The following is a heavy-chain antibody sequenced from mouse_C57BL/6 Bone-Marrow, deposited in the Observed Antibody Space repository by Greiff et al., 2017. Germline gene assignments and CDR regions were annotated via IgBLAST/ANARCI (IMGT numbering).Heavy chain of an antibody. V-gene: IGHV3-6*01. Sequence: EVKLVESGPGLVKPSQSLSLTCSVTGYSITSGYYWNWIRQFPGNKLEWMGYISYDGSNNYNPSLKNRISITRDTSKNQFFLKLNSVTTEDTATYYCATTPRYFDVWGTGTTVTVSS. CDR3: ATTPRYFDV. CDR2: ISYDGSN. D-gene: IGHD2-13*01. J-gene: IGHJ1*03. CDR1: GYSITSGYY.